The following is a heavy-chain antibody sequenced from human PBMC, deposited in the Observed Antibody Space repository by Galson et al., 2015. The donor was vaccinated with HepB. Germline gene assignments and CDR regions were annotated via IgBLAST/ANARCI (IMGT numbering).Heavy chain of an antibody. CDR2: IKSKTDGGTT. V-gene: IGHV3-15*01. CDR3: TTDHDYGDYDFDY. D-gene: IGHD4-17*01. J-gene: IGHJ4*02. Sequence: SLRLSCAASGFTFSNAWMSWVRQAPGKGLEWVGRIKSKTDGGTTDYAAPVKGRFTISRDDSKNTLYLQMNSLKTEDTAVYYCTTDHDYGDYDFDYWGQGTLVTVSS. CDR1: GFTFSNAW.